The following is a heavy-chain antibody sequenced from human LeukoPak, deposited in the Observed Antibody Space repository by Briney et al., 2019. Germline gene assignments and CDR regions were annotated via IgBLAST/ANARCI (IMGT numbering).Heavy chain of an antibody. CDR1: GFTFSSNA. CDR2: ISYDGSNK. V-gene: IGHV3-30*04. D-gene: IGHD5-12*01. CDR3: ARSAAAGPIVATFDY. Sequence: PGGSLRLSCAASGFTFSSNAMHWVRQAPGKGLEWVAIISYDGSNKYYADSVKGRFTISRDKSKNTLYLQMNSLRGEDTAVYYCARSAAAGPIVATFDYWGQGTLVTVSS. J-gene: IGHJ4*02.